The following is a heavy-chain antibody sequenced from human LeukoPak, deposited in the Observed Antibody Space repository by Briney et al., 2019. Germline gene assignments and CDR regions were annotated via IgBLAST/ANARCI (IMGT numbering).Heavy chain of an antibody. J-gene: IGHJ1*01. Sequence: GGSLRLSCAASGFTFDDYAMHWVRQAPGKGLEWVSGISWNSGSIGYADSVKGRFTISRDNAKNSLYLQMNSLRAEDTALYYCAKSQYYDILTGYRGYFQHWGQGTLVTVSS. CDR3: AKSQYYDILTGYRGYFQH. V-gene: IGHV3-9*01. D-gene: IGHD3-9*01. CDR1: GFTFDDYA. CDR2: ISWNSGSI.